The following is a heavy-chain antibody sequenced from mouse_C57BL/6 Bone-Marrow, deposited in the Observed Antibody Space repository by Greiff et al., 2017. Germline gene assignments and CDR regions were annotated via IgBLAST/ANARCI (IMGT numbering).Heavy chain of an antibody. J-gene: IGHJ3*01. D-gene: IGHD2-5*01. CDR1: GYTFTDYE. Sequence: QVQLKQSGAELVRPGASVTLSCKASGYTFTDYEMHWVKQTPVHGLEWIGAIDPETGGTAYNQKFKGKAILTADKSSSTAYMELRSLTSEDSAVYYCTRSGYSNYLAWFAYWGQGTLVTVSA. CDR3: TRSGYSNYLAWFAY. V-gene: IGHV1-15*01. CDR2: IDPETGGT.